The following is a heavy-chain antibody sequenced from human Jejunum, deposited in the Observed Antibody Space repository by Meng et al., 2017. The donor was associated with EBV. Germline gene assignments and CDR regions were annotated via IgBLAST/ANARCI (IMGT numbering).Heavy chain of an antibody. CDR3: AKSNDYSLNS. Sequence: QAALQESGPGLVKPSGTLSLTCAVSADSTSSSHWWSWVRQPPGKGLEWIGEMHPGGSTNYNPSLKSRVTISVDNSKNQFSLKLTSVTAADTAVYYCAKSNDYSLNSWGQGTLVTVSS. D-gene: IGHD4-11*01. CDR1: ADSTSSSHW. CDR2: MHPGGST. J-gene: IGHJ4*02. V-gene: IGHV4-4*02.